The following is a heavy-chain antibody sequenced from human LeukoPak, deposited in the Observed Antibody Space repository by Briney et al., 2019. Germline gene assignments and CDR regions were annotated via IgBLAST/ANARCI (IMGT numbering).Heavy chain of an antibody. CDR3: ARDGVYGDYGFDC. J-gene: IGHJ4*02. V-gene: IGHV1-18*01. Sequence: SVTVSCTASGYTFTSYGISWVRQAPGQGLEWLGWISAYNGNTNYAQKLQGRVTMTTDTSTSTAYMELRSLRSDDTAVYYCARDGVYGDYGFDCWGQGTLVTVSS. D-gene: IGHD4-17*01. CDR1: GYTFTSYG. CDR2: ISAYNGNT.